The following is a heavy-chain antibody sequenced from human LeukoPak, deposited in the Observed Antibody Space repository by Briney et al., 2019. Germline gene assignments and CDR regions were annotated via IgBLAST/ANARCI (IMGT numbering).Heavy chain of an antibody. Sequence: ASVKVSCKASGYTFTGYYMHWVRQAPGQGLEWMGWINPNSGGTNYAQKFQGRVTMTRGTSISTAYMELSRLRSDDTAVYYCARAYCGGDCYSPTYYFDYWGQGTLVTVSS. CDR1: GYTFTGYY. CDR3: ARAYCGGDCYSPTYYFDY. CDR2: INPNSGGT. J-gene: IGHJ4*02. D-gene: IGHD2-21*02. V-gene: IGHV1-2*02.